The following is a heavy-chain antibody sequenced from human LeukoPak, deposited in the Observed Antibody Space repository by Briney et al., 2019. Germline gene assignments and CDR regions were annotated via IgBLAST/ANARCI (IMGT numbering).Heavy chain of an antibody. D-gene: IGHD6-13*01. Sequence: GASVKVSCKASGYTFTSYDINWVRQATGQGLEWMGWMNPNSGNTGYAQKFQGRVTMTRNTSISTAYMELSSLRSEDTAVYYCALGYSSSWPPSGRWFDPWGQGTLVTVSS. CDR3: ALGYSSSWPPSGRWFDP. J-gene: IGHJ5*02. V-gene: IGHV1-8*01. CDR2: MNPNSGNT. CDR1: GYTFTSYD.